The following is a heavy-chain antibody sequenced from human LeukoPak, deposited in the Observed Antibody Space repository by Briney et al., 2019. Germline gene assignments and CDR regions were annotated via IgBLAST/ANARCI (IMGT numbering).Heavy chain of an antibody. J-gene: IGHJ4*02. D-gene: IGHD6-13*01. CDR2: IIPIFGTA. V-gene: IGHV1-69*13. CDR1: GFTFTSYD. Sequence: SVKVSCKASGFTFTSYDINWVRQASGQGLEWMGGIIPIFGTANYAQKFQGRVTITADESTSTAYMELSSLRSEDTAVYYCARFPAAGTAGDMDYWGQGTLVTVSS. CDR3: ARFPAAGTAGDMDY.